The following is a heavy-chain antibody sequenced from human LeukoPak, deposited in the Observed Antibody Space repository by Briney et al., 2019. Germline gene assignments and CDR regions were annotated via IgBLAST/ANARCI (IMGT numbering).Heavy chain of an antibody. Sequence: GESLKISCKGSGYSFTSYWIGWVRQMPGKGLEWMGIIYPGDSDTRYSPSFQGQVTISADKSISTAYLQWSSLKASDTAMYYCARHGVRYISINWFDPWGQGTLVTVSS. J-gene: IGHJ5*02. CDR1: GYSFTSYW. V-gene: IGHV5-51*01. CDR2: IYPGDSDT. CDR3: ARHGVRYISINWFDP. D-gene: IGHD3-3*01.